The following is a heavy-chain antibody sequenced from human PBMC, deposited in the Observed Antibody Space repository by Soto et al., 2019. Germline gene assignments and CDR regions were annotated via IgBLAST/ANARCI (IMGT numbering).Heavy chain of an antibody. CDR3: EHRRPTATAISAKSAFDF. D-gene: IGHD4-17*01. V-gene: IGHV2-5*01. J-gene: IGHJ4*02. CDR2: VYWNDDR. CDR1: GFSLSTSGVS. Sequence: GPTLVNPTHTLTLTCSFSGFSLSTSGVSVGWIRQPPGNSLEWLSLVYWNDDRRYKPSLKNRITITKDTSKNQVVLTMTNVDPEETATYSCEHRRPTATAISAKSAFDFWGQGTVVTVSP.